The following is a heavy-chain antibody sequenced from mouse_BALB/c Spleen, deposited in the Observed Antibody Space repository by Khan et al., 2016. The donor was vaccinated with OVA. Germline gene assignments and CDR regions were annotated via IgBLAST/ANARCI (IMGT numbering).Heavy chain of an antibody. CDR1: GYTFTSYW. D-gene: IGHD1-1*01. V-gene: IGHV1-7*01. CDR3: TSEGYSGTYSYFDY. CDR2: VHPKTGYA. J-gene: IGHJ2*01. Sequence: QLQQSGAELAKPGASVKMSCKASGYTFTSYWIHWIKQRPGQGLEWIGYVHPKTGYAEYNQNFKDRATLTADKSSTTAYMQLRSLTSEDSALFYCTSEGYSGTYSYFDYWGQGTTLSVSS.